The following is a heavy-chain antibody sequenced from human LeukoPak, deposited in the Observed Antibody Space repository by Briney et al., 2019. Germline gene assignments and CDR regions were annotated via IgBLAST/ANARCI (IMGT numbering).Heavy chain of an antibody. CDR3: EGSGSYREVYYYYGMDV. CDR1: GGSISSSSYY. V-gene: IGHV4-39*01. D-gene: IGHD3-16*02. CDR2: IYYSGST. J-gene: IGHJ6*02. Sequence: PSETLSLTCTVSGGSISSSSYYWGWLHQSPGKGLEWIGSIYYSGSTYYNPSLKSRVTISVDTSKNQFSLKLSSVTAADTAVYYCEGSGSYREVYYYYGMDVWGQGTTVTVSS.